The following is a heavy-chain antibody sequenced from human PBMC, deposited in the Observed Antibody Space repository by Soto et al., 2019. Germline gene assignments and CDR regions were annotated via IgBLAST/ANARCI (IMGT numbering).Heavy chain of an antibody. J-gene: IGHJ4*02. CDR1: GFTLSSYS. D-gene: IGHD3-3*01. Sequence: EVQLVESGGGLVQPGGSLRLSCAASGFTLSSYSMNWVRQAPGKGLEWVSYISSSSSTRHYADSVKGRFTISRDNAKNSLYLQMNSLRGEETAMYYCARDREYDFWSGYVGGFDYWGQGTLVTVSS. CDR2: ISSSSSTR. V-gene: IGHV3-48*01. CDR3: ARDREYDFWSGYVGGFDY.